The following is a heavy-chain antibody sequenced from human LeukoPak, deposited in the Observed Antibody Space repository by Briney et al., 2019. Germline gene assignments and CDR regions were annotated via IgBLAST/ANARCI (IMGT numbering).Heavy chain of an antibody. V-gene: IGHV4-4*07. J-gene: IGHJ1*01. CDR1: GGSISSYY. D-gene: IGHD6-13*01. CDR3: ARVAAGIGFFQH. CDR2: TYTSGST. Sequence: SETLSLTCTVSGGSISSYYWSWIRQPAGKGLEWIGRTYTSGSTYYNPSLKSRVTISVDTSKNQLSLKLSSVTAADTAVYYCARVAAGIGFFQHWGQGTLVTVSS.